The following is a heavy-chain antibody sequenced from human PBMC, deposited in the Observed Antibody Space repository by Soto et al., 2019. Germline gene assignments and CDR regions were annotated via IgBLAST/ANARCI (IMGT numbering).Heavy chain of an antibody. CDR1: GYTFINYG. D-gene: IGHD1-26*01. Sequence: QVQLVQSGAEVKKPGASVRVSCKTSGYTFINYGITWVRQAPGQGLEWMGWLSAYNGDTSSSEKLQDRFTMTTYTSTNTVYMDLRSLTSDDTAVYYCARWSAIVGGADALDVWGQGTMVIVSS. CDR3: ARWSAIVGGADALDV. V-gene: IGHV1-18*01. J-gene: IGHJ3*01. CDR2: LSAYNGDT.